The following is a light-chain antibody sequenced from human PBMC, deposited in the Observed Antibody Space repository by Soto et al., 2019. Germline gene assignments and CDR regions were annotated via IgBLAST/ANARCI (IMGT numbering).Light chain of an antibody. Sequence: DIQMTQSPSSLSASVGDRVTITCRASQGISNYLAWYQQKPGKVPKLLIYAASTLQSGVPSRFSGSGTGTDFTLTITIIQPEDVQTYYCQKYNRAPFTFGGGTKVEIK. CDR1: QGISNY. J-gene: IGKJ4*01. V-gene: IGKV1-27*01. CDR2: AAS. CDR3: QKYNRAPFT.